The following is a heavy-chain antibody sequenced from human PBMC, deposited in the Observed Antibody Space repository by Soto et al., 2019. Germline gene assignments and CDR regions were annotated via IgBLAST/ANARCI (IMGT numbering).Heavy chain of an antibody. CDR2: ISHSGST. J-gene: IGHJ4*02. CDR3: AGRWDYYDSSGPIDY. Sequence: SETLSLTCAVYGGSFSGYYWSWIRQPPGKGLEWIGEISHSGSTNYNPSLKSRVTISVDTSKNQFSLKLSSVTAADTAVYYCAGRWDYYDSSGPIDYWGQGTLVTVSS. V-gene: IGHV4-34*01. D-gene: IGHD3-22*01. CDR1: GGSFSGYY.